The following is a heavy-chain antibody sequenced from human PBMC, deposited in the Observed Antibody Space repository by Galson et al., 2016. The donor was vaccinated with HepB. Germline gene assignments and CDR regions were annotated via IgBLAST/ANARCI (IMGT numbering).Heavy chain of an antibody. V-gene: IGHV1-46*01. J-gene: IGHJ6*02. CDR2: VNPNGGST. CDR1: GYTFINYY. Sequence: QSGAEVTKPGSSVKVSCKASGYTFINYYINWVRQAPGQGLEWMGTVNPNGGSTKYAQIFQGRVTMTKDTSTDTVYMEVTGLSSEDTAGYYCARLCKNTALVKCVAFYSMDVWGQGTTVTVSS. D-gene: IGHD2-21*01. CDR3: ARLCKNTALVKCVAFYSMDV.